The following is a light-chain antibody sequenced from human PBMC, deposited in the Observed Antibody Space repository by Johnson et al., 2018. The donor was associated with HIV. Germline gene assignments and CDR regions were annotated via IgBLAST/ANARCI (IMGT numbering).Light chain of an antibody. Sequence: SVLTKPPSVSVAPGQKVTISCSGSSSNIGNNYISWYQQLPGTAPKLLIYETTKRPSGIPDRFSGSRSGTSATLGITGLQTGDEADYYCATCDNSLRVFGTGTKVTVL. CDR1: SSNIGNNY. CDR2: ETT. V-gene: IGLV1-51*02. CDR3: ATCDNSLRV. J-gene: IGLJ1*01.